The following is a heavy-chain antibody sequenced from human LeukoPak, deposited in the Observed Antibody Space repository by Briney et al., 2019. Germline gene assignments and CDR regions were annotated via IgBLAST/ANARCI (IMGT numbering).Heavy chain of an antibody. CDR2: IKSNTDGGTT. V-gene: IGHV3-15*07. J-gene: IGHJ4*02. CDR3: TTQDIVATTIDY. CDR1: GFTFSNAW. D-gene: IGHD5-12*01. Sequence: GGSLRLSCAASGFTFSNAWMYWVRQAPGKGLEWVGRIKSNTDGGTTDYAAPVKGRFTISRDDSKNTLYLQMNSLKTEDTAVYYCTTQDIVATTIDYWGQGTLVTVSS.